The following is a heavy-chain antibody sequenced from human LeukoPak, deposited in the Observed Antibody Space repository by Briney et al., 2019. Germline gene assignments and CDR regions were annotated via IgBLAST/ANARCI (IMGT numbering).Heavy chain of an antibody. V-gene: IGHV3-30-3*01. Sequence: GGSLRLSCAASGLSFSSYAMHWVRQAPGKGLEWVAVISYDGTEKYYGDSVKGRFTISRDNSKNTLYLQMNSLRAEDTALYYCARDLPSSYTPYFDYWGQGTLVTVSS. CDR3: ARDLPSSYTPYFDY. CDR2: ISYDGTEK. J-gene: IGHJ4*02. CDR1: GLSFSSYA. D-gene: IGHD2-2*02.